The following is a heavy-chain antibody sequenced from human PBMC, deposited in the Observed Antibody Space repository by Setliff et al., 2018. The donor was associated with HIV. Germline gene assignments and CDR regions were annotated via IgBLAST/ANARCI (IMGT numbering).Heavy chain of an antibody. Sequence: SVKVSCKASGYTFAGYYIHWVRQAPGQGLEWMGWINPNGGGTNYAQKFQGRVTMTRDTSISTAYMELNRLRSDDTAMYYCARDRATYGGYTYGNYYMDVWGKGTTVTVSS. CDR3: ARDRATYGGYTYGNYYMDV. CDR2: INPNGGGT. J-gene: IGHJ6*03. D-gene: IGHD5-18*01. CDR1: GYTFAGYY. V-gene: IGHV1-2*02.